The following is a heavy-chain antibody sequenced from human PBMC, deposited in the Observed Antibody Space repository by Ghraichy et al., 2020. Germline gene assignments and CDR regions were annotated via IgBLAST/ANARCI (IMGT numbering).Heavy chain of an antibody. V-gene: IGHV1-69*13. Sequence: SVKVSCKASGGTFSSYAISWVRQAPGQGLEWMGGIIPIFGTANYAQKFQGRVTITADESTSTAYMELSSLRSEDTAVYYCARGPPGSSGWYYFDYWGQGTLVTVSS. CDR2: IIPIFGTA. J-gene: IGHJ4*02. CDR1: GGTFSSYA. CDR3: ARGPPGSSGWYYFDY. D-gene: IGHD6-19*01.